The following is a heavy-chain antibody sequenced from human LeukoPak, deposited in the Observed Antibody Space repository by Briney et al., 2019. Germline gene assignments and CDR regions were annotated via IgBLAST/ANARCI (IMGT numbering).Heavy chain of an antibody. D-gene: IGHD6-19*01. J-gene: IGHJ2*01. Sequence: ASVKVSCKASGGTFSSYTISWVRQAPGQGLEWMGRIIPILGIANYVQKFQGRVTITADKSTSTAYMELSSLRSEDTAVYYCASEPGSGWFGYFDLWGRGTLVTVSS. CDR3: ASEPGSGWFGYFDL. V-gene: IGHV1-69*02. CDR1: GGTFSSYT. CDR2: IIPILGIA.